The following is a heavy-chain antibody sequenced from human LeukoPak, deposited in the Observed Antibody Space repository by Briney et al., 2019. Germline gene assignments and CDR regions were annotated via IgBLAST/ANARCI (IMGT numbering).Heavy chain of an antibody. CDR1: GFTFSRSW. J-gene: IGHJ4*02. D-gene: IGHD3-10*01. Sequence: PGGSLRLSCAASGFTFSRSWMHWVRQAPGKGLEWVSYISSSGGTIYYADSVKGRFTISRDNAKNSLYLQMNSLRAEDTAVYYCARDVQVRGVTFDYWGQGTLVTVSS. CDR2: ISSSGGTI. CDR3: ARDVQVRGVTFDY. V-gene: IGHV3-48*04.